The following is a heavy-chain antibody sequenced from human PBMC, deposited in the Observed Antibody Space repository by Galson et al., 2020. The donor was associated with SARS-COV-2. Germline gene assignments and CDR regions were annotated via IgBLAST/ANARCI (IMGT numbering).Heavy chain of an antibody. D-gene: IGHD1-1*01. J-gene: IGHJ4*02. CDR3: ARTVALTIAGHEVFDY. V-gene: IGHV3-23*01. Sequence: GGSLRLSCVGSGFTFSSYFMSWVRQAPGKGLEWVSSIDPSGDNIYFPDSVKGRVIISRDNSKNTLYLEINRLRAEDTAVYYCARTVALTIAGHEVFDYWGQGTLVTVSS. CDR1: GFTFSSYF. CDR2: IDPSGDNI.